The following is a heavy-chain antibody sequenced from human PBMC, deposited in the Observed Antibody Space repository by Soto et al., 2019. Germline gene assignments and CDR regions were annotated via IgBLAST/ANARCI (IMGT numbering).Heavy chain of an antibody. CDR3: ARCQGENTLPTAFDI. V-gene: IGHV1-46*04. CDR2: INPSDGGA. J-gene: IGHJ3*02. D-gene: IGHD3-10*01. CDR1: GYTFTSYY. Sequence: QVQLVQSGAEVKKPGASVKVSCETSGYTFTSYYMNWVRQAPGQGLQWMAIINPSDGGASYAQNLLGRVTLTIDTSTSTVYMELSGLRSEDTAVYYCARCQGENTLPTAFDIWGQGTMVTVSS.